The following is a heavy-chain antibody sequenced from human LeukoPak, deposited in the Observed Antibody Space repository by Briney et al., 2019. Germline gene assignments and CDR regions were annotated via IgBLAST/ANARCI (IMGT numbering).Heavy chain of an antibody. Sequence: ASVKASCKASGYTFTGYYMHWVRQAPGQGLEWMGWINPNSGGTNYAQKFQGRVTMTRDTSISTAYMELSRLRSDDTAVYYCAREIAAADQSDAFDAFDIWGQGTMVTVSS. CDR2: INPNSGGT. CDR3: AREIAAADQSDAFDAFDI. CDR1: GYTFTGYY. V-gene: IGHV1-2*02. D-gene: IGHD6-13*01. J-gene: IGHJ3*02.